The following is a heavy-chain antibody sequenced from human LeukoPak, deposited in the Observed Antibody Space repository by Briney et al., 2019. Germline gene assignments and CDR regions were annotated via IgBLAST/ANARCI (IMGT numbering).Heavy chain of an antibody. J-gene: IGHJ4*02. CDR3: ARHSSSWYPIDY. Sequence: SETLSLTCTVSGGSISSSSYYWGWIRQPPGKGLEWIGSIYYSGSTYYNPSLKSRVTISVDTSKNQFSLKLSSVTAADTAVYYCARHSSSWYPIDYWGQGTLVTVSS. V-gene: IGHV4-39*01. D-gene: IGHD6-13*01. CDR2: IYYSGST. CDR1: GGSISSSSYY.